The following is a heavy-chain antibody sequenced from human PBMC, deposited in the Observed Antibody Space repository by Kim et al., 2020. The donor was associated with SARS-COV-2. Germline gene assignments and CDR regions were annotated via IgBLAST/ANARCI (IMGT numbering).Heavy chain of an antibody. J-gene: IGHJ4*02. Sequence: SETLSLTCTVSGGSISSGGYYWSWIRQHPGKGLEWIGYIYYSGSTYYNPSLKSRVTISVDTSKNQFSLKLSCVTAADTAVYYCARSPSDSVLPTTLTYFDYWGQGTLVTVSS. V-gene: IGHV4-31*03. CDR3: ARSPSDSVLPTTLTYFDY. CDR1: GGSISSGGYY. D-gene: IGHD4-4*01. CDR2: IYYSGST.